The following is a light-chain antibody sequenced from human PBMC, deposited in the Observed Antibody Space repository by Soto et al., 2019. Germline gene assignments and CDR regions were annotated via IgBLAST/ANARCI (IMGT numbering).Light chain of an antibody. CDR2: AAS. V-gene: IGKV1-39*01. CDR1: QSIGTY. Sequence: DIQMTQSPSSLSASVGDRVTITCRASQSIGTYLNWYLQKPGKAPQLLIHAASSLQTGVPSRFSGSGSGTEFTLTISSLQPEDFASFYCQQYSSYSETFGQGTKLEIK. CDR3: QQYSSYSET. J-gene: IGKJ2*01.